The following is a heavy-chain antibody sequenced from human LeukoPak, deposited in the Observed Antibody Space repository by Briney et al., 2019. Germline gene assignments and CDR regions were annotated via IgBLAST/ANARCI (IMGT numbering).Heavy chain of an antibody. CDR3: ARDEGYCSSTSCQHYYYMDV. V-gene: IGHV1-46*01. D-gene: IGHD2-2*01. Sequence: ASVKVSCKASGYTFTSYYMHWVRQAPGQGLEWMGIINPSGGSTSYAQKFQGRVTMTRDTSTSTVYMELSSLRSEDTAVYYCARDEGYCSSTSCQHYYYMDVWGKGTTVTISS. J-gene: IGHJ6*03. CDR1: GYTFTSYY. CDR2: INPSGGST.